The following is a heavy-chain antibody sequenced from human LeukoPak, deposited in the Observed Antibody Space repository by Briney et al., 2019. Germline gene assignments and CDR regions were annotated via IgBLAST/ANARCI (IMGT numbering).Heavy chain of an antibody. CDR2: IRSKAYGGTT. J-gene: IGHJ4*02. Sequence: GGSLRLSCTASGFTFGDYAMSWFRQAPGKGLEWVGFIRSKAYGGTTEYAASVKGRFTISRDDSKSIAYLQMNSLRAEDTAVYYCAKDHYDSSGYTIDYWGQGTLVTVSS. V-gene: IGHV3-49*03. D-gene: IGHD3-22*01. CDR1: GFTFGDYA. CDR3: AKDHYDSSGYTIDY.